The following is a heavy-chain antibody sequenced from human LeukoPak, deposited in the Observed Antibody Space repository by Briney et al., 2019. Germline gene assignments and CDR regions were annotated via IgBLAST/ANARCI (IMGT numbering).Heavy chain of an antibody. J-gene: IGHJ3*02. V-gene: IGHV5-51*01. CDR2: IYPGDSDT. CDR1: GYSFTTYW. CDR3: ARDSPYSSGWRDAFDI. Sequence: GESLKISCKGSGYSFTTYWIGWVRQMPGKGLEWMGIIYPGDSDTRYSPSFQGQVTISADKSISTAYLQWSSLKASDTAMYYCARDSPYSSGWRDAFDIWGQGTMVTVS. D-gene: IGHD6-19*01.